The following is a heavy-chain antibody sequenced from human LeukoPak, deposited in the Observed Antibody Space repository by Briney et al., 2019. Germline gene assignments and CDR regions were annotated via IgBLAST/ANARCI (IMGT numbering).Heavy chain of an antibody. CDR1: GFTFNYYW. V-gene: IGHV3-74*01. CDR3: ATGSEY. Sequence: PGGSLRLSCAASGFTFNYYWMHWVREVPGKGLEWVSGINNDGTATYYADSVKGRFTISRDNARNTVYLQMNGLRADDRTVYYCATGSEYWGRGTLVAVSS. J-gene: IGHJ1*01. D-gene: IGHD1-26*01. CDR2: INNDGTAT.